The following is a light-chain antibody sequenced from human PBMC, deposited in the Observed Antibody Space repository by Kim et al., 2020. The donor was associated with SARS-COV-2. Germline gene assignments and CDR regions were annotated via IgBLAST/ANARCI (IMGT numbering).Light chain of an antibody. J-gene: IGLJ3*02. CDR1: GYDVGGYND. CDR3: SSYTSSSRV. V-gene: IGLV2-14*04. Sequence: PERSITISCAGTGYDVGGYNDVSWYQQPPGKAPNIMIYDVSKRPSGVSNRFSGSKSGNTASLTISGLQAEDEADYYCSSYTSSSRVFGGGTQLTVL. CDR2: DVS.